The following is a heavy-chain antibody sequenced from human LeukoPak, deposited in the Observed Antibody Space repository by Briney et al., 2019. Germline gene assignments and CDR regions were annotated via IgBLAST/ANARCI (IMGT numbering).Heavy chain of an antibody. Sequence: SETLSLTCTVSGYSISSCYFWAWIRQPPGKGLEWIGSLNYRETNYCTESLKRGLTIYGDTSKNKLSLKLASVTATDTAVYYCAGGVHGAQDSWGQGTLVTVSS. V-gene: IGHV4-38-2*02. D-gene: IGHD3-16*01. CDR3: AGGVHGAQDS. J-gene: IGHJ4*02. CDR1: GYSISSCYF. CDR2: LNYRETN.